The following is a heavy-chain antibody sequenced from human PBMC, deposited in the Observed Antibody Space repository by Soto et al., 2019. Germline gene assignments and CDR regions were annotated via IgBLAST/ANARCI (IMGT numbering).Heavy chain of an antibody. J-gene: IGHJ4*02. Sequence: GGSLRLSCAASGFTFSSYGMHWVRQAPGKGLEWVAVISYDGSNKYYADSVKGRFTISRDNSKNTLYLQMNSLRAEDTAVYYCAKDINQMSDSSGPVDYWGQGTLVTVSS. D-gene: IGHD3-22*01. CDR2: ISYDGSNK. V-gene: IGHV3-30*18. CDR3: AKDINQMSDSSGPVDY. CDR1: GFTFSSYG.